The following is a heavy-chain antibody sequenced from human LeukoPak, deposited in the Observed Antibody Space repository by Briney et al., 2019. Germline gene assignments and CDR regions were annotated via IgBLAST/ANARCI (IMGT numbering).Heavy chain of an antibody. CDR1: GFTFSNYW. CDR2: IKQDGSEK. D-gene: IGHD4-23*01. V-gene: IGHV3-7*01. CDR3: ARAAYGGNYFDY. J-gene: IGHJ4*02. Sequence: GGSLRLSCAASGFTFSNYWMGWVRQAPGKGLEWVANIKQDGSEKRYVDPVKGRFTIPRDNAKNSLYLQMNSLRAEDTAVYYCARAAYGGNYFDYWGQGTLVTVSS.